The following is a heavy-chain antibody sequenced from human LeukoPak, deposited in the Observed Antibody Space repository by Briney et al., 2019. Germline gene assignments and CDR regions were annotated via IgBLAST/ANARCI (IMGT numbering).Heavy chain of an antibody. CDR3: ARRGYSYGHSNDAFDI. D-gene: IGHD5-18*01. J-gene: IGHJ3*02. CDR2: IYPGDSDT. CDR1: GYRFTSYW. V-gene: IGHV5-51*01. Sequence: GASLQISCKGSGYRFTSYWIGWVRPLPGKGLEWMGIIYPGDSDTRYSPSFQGQVTISADKSISTAYLQWSSLKASDTAMYYCARRGYSYGHSNDAFDIWGQGTMVTVSS.